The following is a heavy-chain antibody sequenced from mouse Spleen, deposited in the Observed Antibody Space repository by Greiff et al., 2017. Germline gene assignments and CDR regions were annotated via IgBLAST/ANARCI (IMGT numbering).Heavy chain of an antibody. Sequence: VQLKESGGGLVKPGGSLKLSCAASGFTFSDYGMHWVRQAPEKGLEWVAYISSGSSTIYYADTVKGRFTISRDNAKNTLFLQMTSLRSEDTAMYYCASPLYYDWFAYWGQGTLVTVSA. CDR1: GFTFSDYG. D-gene: IGHD2-4*01. CDR3: ASPLYYDWFAY. V-gene: IGHV5-17*01. J-gene: IGHJ3*01. CDR2: ISSGSSTI.